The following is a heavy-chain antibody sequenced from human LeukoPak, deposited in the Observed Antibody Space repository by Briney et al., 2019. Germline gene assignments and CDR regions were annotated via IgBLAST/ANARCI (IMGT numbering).Heavy chain of an antibody. CDR1: GFTFSSYG. D-gene: IGHD4-17*01. V-gene: IGHV3-23*01. CDR3: ARDHSTVTTWVDY. J-gene: IGHJ4*02. CDR2: ISGGGGST. Sequence: GGTLRLSCAASGFTFSSYGMSWVRQAPGKGLEWVSAISGGGGSTYYADSVKGRFTISRDNAKNSLYLQMNSLRAEDTAVYYCARDHSTVTTWVDYWGQGTLVTVSS.